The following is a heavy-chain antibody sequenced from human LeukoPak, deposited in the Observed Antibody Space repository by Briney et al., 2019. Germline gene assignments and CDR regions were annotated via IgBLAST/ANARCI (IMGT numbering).Heavy chain of an antibody. CDR3: ARADSDGFLTGYPPSNNWFDP. Sequence: KPSETLSLTCSVSGGSISTDNHYWGWIRQSPGKGLEWIGNIHYRGNSYYNPSLKNRVTISVDTSKNQFSLKLNSVTAADTAVFYCARADSDGFLTGYPPSNNWFDPGAREPWSPSPQ. J-gene: IGHJ5*02. CDR1: GGSISTDNHY. D-gene: IGHD3-9*01. V-gene: IGHV4-39*01. CDR2: IHYRGNS.